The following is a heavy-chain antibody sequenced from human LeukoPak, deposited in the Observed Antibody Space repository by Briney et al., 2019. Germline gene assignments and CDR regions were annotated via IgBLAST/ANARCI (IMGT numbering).Heavy chain of an antibody. D-gene: IGHD3-22*01. CDR2: ISYDGSNK. J-gene: IGHJ4*02. V-gene: IGHV3-30-3*01. Sequence: GGSLRLSCAASGFTFSSYAMHWVRQAPGKGLEWVAVISYDGSNKYYADSVKGRFTISRDNSKNTLYLQMNSMRAEDTAVYYCARPVGYYSYFDYWGQGTLVTVSS. CDR1: GFTFSSYA. CDR3: ARPVGYYSYFDY.